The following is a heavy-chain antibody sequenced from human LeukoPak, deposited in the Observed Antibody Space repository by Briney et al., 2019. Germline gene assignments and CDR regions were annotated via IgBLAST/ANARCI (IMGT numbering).Heavy chain of an antibody. CDR2: ISSAGGTR. J-gene: IGHJ4*02. V-gene: IGHV3-11*01. D-gene: IGHD2-2*02. CDR1: GFSFSDYY. Sequence: GGSLRLSCEASGFSFSDYYMTWIRQAPGKGLEWVSYISSAGGTRYYADSVRGRFTISRDNAENSLFLQMNSLRVEDTAVYYCARNRYTATTTGSLVDYWGRGTLVTVSS. CDR3: ARNRYTATTTGSLVDY.